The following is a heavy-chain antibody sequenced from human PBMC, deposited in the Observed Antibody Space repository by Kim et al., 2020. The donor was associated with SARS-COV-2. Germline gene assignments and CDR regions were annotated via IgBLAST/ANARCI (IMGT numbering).Heavy chain of an antibody. Sequence: SETLSLTCTVSGGSISSYYWSWIRQPPRKGLEWIGYIYYSGNTKYNPSLKSRVTISVDTSKNQFSLKLSSVTAADTAVYYCARGFYTGSYTNWFDPWGQGALVTVSS. CDR1: GGSISSYY. D-gene: IGHD1-26*01. J-gene: IGHJ5*02. V-gene: IGHV4-59*01. CDR2: IYYSGNT. CDR3: ARGFYTGSYTNWFDP.